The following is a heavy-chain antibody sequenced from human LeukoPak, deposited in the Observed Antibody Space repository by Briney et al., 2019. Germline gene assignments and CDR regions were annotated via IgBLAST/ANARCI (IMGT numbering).Heavy chain of an antibody. V-gene: IGHV4-34*01. CDR1: GGSFSGYY. D-gene: IGHD3-16*01. CDR3: ARTAGGGYFDY. Sequence: SETLSLTCAVYGGSFSGYYWSWIRQPPGKGLEWSGEINHSGSANYNPSLKSRVTISVDTSKNQFSLKLSSVTAAGTAVYYCARTAGGGYFDYWGQGTLVTVSS. J-gene: IGHJ4*02. CDR2: INHSGSA.